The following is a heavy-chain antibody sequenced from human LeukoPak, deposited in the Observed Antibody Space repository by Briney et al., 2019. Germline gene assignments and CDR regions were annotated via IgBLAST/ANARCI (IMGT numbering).Heavy chain of an antibody. CDR3: ARSGSGWTQGYWYFDL. D-gene: IGHD6-19*01. V-gene: IGHV4-59*12. CDR1: GGSISSYY. J-gene: IGHJ2*01. Sequence: SETLSLTCIVSGGSISSYYWSWIRQPPGKGLEWIGYIYYSGSTNYNPSLKSRVTISVDRSKNQFSLKLSSVTAADTAVYYCARSGSGWTQGYWYFDLWGRGTLVTVSS. CDR2: IYYSGST.